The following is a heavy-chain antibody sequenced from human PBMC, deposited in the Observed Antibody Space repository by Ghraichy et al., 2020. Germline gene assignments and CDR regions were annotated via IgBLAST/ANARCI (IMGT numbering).Heavy chain of an antibody. CDR1: GFTFSNFA. J-gene: IGHJ4*02. V-gene: IGHV3-48*02. D-gene: IGHD4-23*01. CDR2: IRTSSDI. CDR3: SRESEPTGGNLIIHY. Sequence: GSLRLSCAASGFTFSNFALNWVRQAPGKGLEWVSYIRTSSDIYYADSVKGRFIISRDNAKNSLYLQMNSLRDEDTALYYCSRESEPTGGNLIIHYWGQGALVTVSS.